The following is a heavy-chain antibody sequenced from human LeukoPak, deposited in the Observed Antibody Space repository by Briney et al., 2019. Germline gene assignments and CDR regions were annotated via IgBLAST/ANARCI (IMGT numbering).Heavy chain of an antibody. CDR3: AREGGFYRPLDY. D-gene: IGHD3-3*01. CDR2: VHLDGRT. J-gene: IGHJ4*02. CDR1: VGSISSTNW. V-gene: IGHV4-4*02. Sequence: PSETLSLTCGVSVGSISSTNWWTWIRQPPGKGLEWIGEVHLDGRTNYNPSLESRLTMSVDLSENHISLKLTSVTAADTAVYYCAREGGFYRPLDYTGQGTLVTVSS.